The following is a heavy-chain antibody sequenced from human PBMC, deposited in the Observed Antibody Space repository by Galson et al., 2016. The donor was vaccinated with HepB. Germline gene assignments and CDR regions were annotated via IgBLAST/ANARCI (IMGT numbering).Heavy chain of an antibody. CDR3: ARVGFGYDH. D-gene: IGHD3-10*01. Sequence: SLRLSCAASGFTFSAYSMHWVRQAPGKGLEYVSAITGDGGSTYYADSVKGRFSISRDNSKNTLYLQMGSLRAEDMAVYYCARVGFGYDHWGQGTLVTVSS. CDR1: GFTFSAYS. V-gene: IGHV3-64*02. CDR2: ITGDGGST. J-gene: IGHJ4*02.